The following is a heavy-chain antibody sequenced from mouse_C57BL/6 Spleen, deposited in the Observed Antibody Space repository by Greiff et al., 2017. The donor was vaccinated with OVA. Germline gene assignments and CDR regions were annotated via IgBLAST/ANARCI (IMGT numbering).Heavy chain of an antibody. D-gene: IGHD1-1*01. CDR3: ARREITTVVNWYFDV. CDR1: GYTFTSYW. Sequence: VQLQQSGAELVKPGASVKLSCKASGYTFTSYWMHWVKQRPGQGLEWIGMIHPNSGSTNYNEKFKSKATLTVDKSSSTAYMQLSSLTSEDSAVYYCARREITTVVNWYFDVWGTGTTVTVSS. CDR2: IHPNSGST. V-gene: IGHV1-64*01. J-gene: IGHJ1*03.